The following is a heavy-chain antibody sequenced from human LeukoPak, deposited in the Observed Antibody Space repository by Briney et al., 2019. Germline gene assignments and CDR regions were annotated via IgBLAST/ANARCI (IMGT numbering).Heavy chain of an antibody. CDR2: IYYSGST. Sequence: SETLSLTCTVSGGSIYSYYWSWIRQPPGKGLEWIGYIYYSGSTNYNPSLKSRVAISVDTSKNQFSLRLTSVTAADTAVYYCARGQGGSGYYYWGQGTLVTVSS. CDR3: ARGQGGSGYYY. V-gene: IGHV4-59*01. CDR1: GGSIYSYY. J-gene: IGHJ4*02. D-gene: IGHD3-22*01.